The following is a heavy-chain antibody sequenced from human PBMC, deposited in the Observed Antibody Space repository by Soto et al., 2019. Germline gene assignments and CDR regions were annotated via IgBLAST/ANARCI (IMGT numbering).Heavy chain of an antibody. J-gene: IGHJ5*02. CDR3: TRDASRDSSARGWFDP. CDR2: ISSNSAYI. Sequence: LRLSCAASGFTFRSFTMNWVRQAPGKGLEWVSTISSNSAYIYYTDALRGRFTISRDNAKNSLHLQMDSLRAEDTAVYYCTRDASRDSSARGWFDPWGPGTLVTVSS. V-gene: IGHV3-21*01. D-gene: IGHD6-13*01. CDR1: GFTFRSFT.